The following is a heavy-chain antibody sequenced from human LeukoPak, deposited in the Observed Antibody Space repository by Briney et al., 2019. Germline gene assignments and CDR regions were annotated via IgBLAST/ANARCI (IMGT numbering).Heavy chain of an antibody. Sequence: TGRSLRLSCGGSGFTFSHAWMTWVRQGPGKGLEWVGRIKSKTDGGTTDYAAPVKGRFTISRDDSENTLYLQVNSLKTEDTAVYYCTVDTNTDSQYYWGQGTLVTVSS. CDR2: IKSKTDGGTT. V-gene: IGHV3-15*01. CDR3: TVDTNTDSQYY. D-gene: IGHD2-8*01. J-gene: IGHJ4*02. CDR1: GFTFSHAW.